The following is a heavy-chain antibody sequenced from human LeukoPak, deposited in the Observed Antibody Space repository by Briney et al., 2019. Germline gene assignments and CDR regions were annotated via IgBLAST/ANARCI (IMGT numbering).Heavy chain of an antibody. J-gene: IGHJ6*02. CDR2: ISYDGSNK. CDR3: ARDDTGEGIAAAGTRYYYGMGV. CDR1: GFTFSSYA. V-gene: IGHV3-30-3*01. Sequence: GGSLRLSCAASGFTFSSYAMHWVRQAPGKGLEWVAVISYDGSNKYYADSVKGRFTISRDNSKNTLYLQMNSLRAEDTAVYYCARDDTGEGIAAAGTRYYYGMGVWGQGTTATVSS. D-gene: IGHD6-13*01.